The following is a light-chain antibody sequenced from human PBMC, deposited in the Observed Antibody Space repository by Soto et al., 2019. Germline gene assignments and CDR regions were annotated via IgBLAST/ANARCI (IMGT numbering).Light chain of an antibody. CDR3: QQSYSTPWT. J-gene: IGKJ1*01. CDR2: AAS. Sequence: DIQMTKSTSSLSASVGDRVTITCRASQSISSYLNWYQQKPGKAPKLLIYAASSLQSGVPSRFSGSGSGTDFTLTISSLQPEDFATYYCQQSYSTPWTFGQGTKVDIK. CDR1: QSISSY. V-gene: IGKV1-39*01.